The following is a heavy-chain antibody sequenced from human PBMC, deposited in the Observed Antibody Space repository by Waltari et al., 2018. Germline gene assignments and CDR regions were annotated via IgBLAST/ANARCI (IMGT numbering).Heavy chain of an antibody. CDR2: IYHSGST. J-gene: IGHJ5*02. Sequence: QVQLQESGPGLVKPSATLSLTCAVSGYSLSRGYYWCWIRQPPGKGLEWIGRIYHSGSTYYNPSLKSRVTISVDTSKNQFSLKLSSVTAADTAVYYCARVTYEGWFDPWGQGTLVTVSS. D-gene: IGHD3-3*01. CDR3: ARVTYEGWFDP. V-gene: IGHV4-38-2*01. CDR1: GYSLSRGYY.